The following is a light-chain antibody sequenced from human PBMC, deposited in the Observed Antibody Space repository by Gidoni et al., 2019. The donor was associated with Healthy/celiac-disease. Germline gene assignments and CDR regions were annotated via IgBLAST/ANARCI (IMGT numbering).Light chain of an antibody. V-gene: IGLV1-51*02. J-gene: IGLJ2*01. CDR1: SSNIGNNY. CDR3: GTWDSSLSADVV. Sequence: QSVLTQPPSVSAAPGQKVTISCSGSSSNIGNNYVSWYQQLPGTAPKLLIYENNKRPSGIPDRFSGSKSGTSATLGITGLQTGDEADYYCGTWDSSLSADVVFGGGTMLTVL. CDR2: ENN.